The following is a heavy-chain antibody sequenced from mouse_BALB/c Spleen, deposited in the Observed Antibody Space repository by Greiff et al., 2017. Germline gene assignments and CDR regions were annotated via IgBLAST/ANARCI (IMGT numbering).Heavy chain of an antibody. CDR2: IYPGDGDT. Sequence: VQRVESGPELVKPGASVKISCKASGYAFSSSWMNWVKQRPGQGLEWIGRIYPGDGDTNYNGKFKGKATLTADKSSSTAYMQLSSLTSVDSAVYFCARYGYYAMDYWGQGTSVTVSS. V-gene: IGHV1-82*01. J-gene: IGHJ4*01. D-gene: IGHD1-1*02. CDR3: ARYGYYAMDY. CDR1: GYAFSSSW.